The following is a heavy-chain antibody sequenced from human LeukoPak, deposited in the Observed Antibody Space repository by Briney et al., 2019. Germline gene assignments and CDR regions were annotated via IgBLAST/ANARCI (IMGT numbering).Heavy chain of an antibody. CDR1: GFTFSIYA. D-gene: IGHD2-8*01. Sequence: GGSLRLSCAASGFTFSIYAMSWVRQAPGKGLEWVSVIRDRGDNTYYTAAVKGRFTISRDNSKKTLHLQMNSLRAEDTAIYYCARDLGYCTNGVCHTRFDYWGQGTLVAVSS. CDR2: IRDRGDNT. V-gene: IGHV3-23*01. J-gene: IGHJ4*02. CDR3: ARDLGYCTNGVCHTRFDY.